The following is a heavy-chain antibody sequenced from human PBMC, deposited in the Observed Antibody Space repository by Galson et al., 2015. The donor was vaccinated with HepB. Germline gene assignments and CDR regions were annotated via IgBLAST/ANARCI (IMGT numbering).Heavy chain of an antibody. J-gene: IGHJ4*02. Sequence: CAISGDSVSSNSAAWNWIRQSPSRGLEWLGRTYYRSKWYNDYAVSVKSRITINPDTSKNQFSLQLNSVTPEDTAVYYCARDPGGYCSGGSCDAFDYWGQGTLVTVSS. D-gene: IGHD2-15*01. V-gene: IGHV6-1*01. CDR1: GDSVSSNSAA. CDR2: TYYRSKWYN. CDR3: ARDPGGYCSGGSCDAFDY.